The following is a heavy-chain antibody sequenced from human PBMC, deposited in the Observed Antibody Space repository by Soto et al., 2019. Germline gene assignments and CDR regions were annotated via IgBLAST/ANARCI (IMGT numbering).Heavy chain of an antibody. Sequence: QVQLQQWGAGLLKPSETLSLNCAVNGGSLSGYYWSWIRQPPGTGLEWIGEIKDGGRTNYSPSLTSRATISSDTSNNQFSLRLYSVTAADTGVDYCARGQEGVVATHWDQGTLVTVSS. CDR1: GGSLSGYY. CDR2: IKDGGRT. D-gene: IGHD5-12*01. CDR3: ARGQEGVVATH. V-gene: IGHV4-34*01. J-gene: IGHJ4*02.